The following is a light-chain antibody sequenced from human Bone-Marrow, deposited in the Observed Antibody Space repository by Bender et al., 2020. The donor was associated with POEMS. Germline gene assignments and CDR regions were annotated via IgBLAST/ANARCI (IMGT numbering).Light chain of an antibody. CDR3: AVWDDSLNGWV. CDR1: SSNIGAHA. CDR2: SSH. J-gene: IGLJ3*02. Sequence: QSVLTQPPSASGTPGQRVTISCSGGSSNIGAHAVNWYQHLPGTAPKLLIYSSHRRPSEVPDRFSGSRSGTSASLAMSGVQAEDEAYYYCAVWDDSLNGWVFGRGTKLTVL. V-gene: IGLV1-44*01.